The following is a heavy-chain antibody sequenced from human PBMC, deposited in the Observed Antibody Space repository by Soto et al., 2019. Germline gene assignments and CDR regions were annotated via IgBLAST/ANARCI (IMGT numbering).Heavy chain of an antibody. CDR3: AHYAPRTSFFDF. CDR2: IYWDHDK. V-gene: IGHV2-5*02. CDR1: GFSLTTGGVG. D-gene: IGHD6-6*01. Sequence: QITLKESGPTLVNPTQTLTLTCTFSGFSLTTGGVGVGWIRQPPGKGLEWLAPIYWDHDKRYSPSLKSRLATAKDTCRNPVILTTTNMGPVDTDTYYCAHYAPRTSFFDFWGQGAPVTVST. J-gene: IGHJ4*02.